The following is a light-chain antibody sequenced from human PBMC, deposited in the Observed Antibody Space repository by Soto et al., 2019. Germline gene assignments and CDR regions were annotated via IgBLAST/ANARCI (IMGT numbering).Light chain of an antibody. CDR1: QSVGVN. Sequence: MTQSPATLSVAPGGRATLSCRASQSVGVNLAWYQQKHGQAPRLLLYAASTRATAIPARFSGSGSGAEFTLTIDSLQSEDFAVYSCQQYNYWPYTFGRGTKLEIK. CDR3: QQYNYWPYT. CDR2: AAS. V-gene: IGKV3-15*01. J-gene: IGKJ2*01.